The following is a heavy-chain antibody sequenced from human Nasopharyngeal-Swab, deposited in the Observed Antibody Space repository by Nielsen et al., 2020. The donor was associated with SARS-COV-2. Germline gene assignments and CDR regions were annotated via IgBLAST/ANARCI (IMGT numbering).Heavy chain of an antibody. CDR1: GGSISSPNC. V-gene: IGHV4-4*02. J-gene: IGHJ4*02. Sequence: SETLSLTCAVSGGSISSPNCWNWVRQPPGKGLEWIGEISHSGLTNYNPSLKSPVTISIDNSKNQFSLRLNSMTAADTAVYHCARVPAGCSSTSCYLTDWGQGILVTVSS. CDR3: ARVPAGCSSTSCYLTD. CDR2: ISHSGLT. D-gene: IGHD2-2*01.